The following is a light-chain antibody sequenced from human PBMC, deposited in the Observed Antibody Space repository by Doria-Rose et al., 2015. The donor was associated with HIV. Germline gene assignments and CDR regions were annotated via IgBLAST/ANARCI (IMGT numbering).Light chain of an antibody. V-gene: IGKV3-20*01. CDR3: HQYGTSWT. Sequence: TQSPGTLSLSPGERATLSCRASQSFSSTYLAWYQQKPGQAPRLLIYDGSSRVTGIADRFSASGSVTDFTLTINRLEPEDFALYYCHQYGTSWTFGQGTKVE. J-gene: IGKJ1*01. CDR2: DGS. CDR1: QSFSSTY.